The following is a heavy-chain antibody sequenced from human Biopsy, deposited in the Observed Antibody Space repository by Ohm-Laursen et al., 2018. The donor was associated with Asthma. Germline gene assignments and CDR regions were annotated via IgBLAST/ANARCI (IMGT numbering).Heavy chain of an antibody. CDR3: ARKAGSCISRTCYSLDF. CDR1: GGTFNTYV. Sequence: ASVKVSCKSLGGTFNTYVIGRVRQAPGQGLEWMGGINSVFGTTTYPQKLQDRVTITADDSTSTVYMELSSLRSEDTAVYYCARKAGSCISRTCYSLDFWGQGTLVTVSS. V-gene: IGHV1-69*13. CDR2: INSVFGTT. J-gene: IGHJ4*02. D-gene: IGHD2-2*01.